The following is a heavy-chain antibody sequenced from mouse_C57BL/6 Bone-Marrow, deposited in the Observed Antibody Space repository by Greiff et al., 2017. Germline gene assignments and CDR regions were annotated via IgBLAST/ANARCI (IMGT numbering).Heavy chain of an antibody. J-gene: IGHJ2*01. CDR2: IYPGSGST. Sequence: QVQLQQPGAELVKPGASVKMSCKASGYTFTSYWITWVKQRPGQGLEWIGDIYPGSGSTNYNEKFKSKATLTVDTSYSTAYMQLSSLTSEDSAVYYCARYGAYHSNFGGYYFDYWGQGTTLTVSS. V-gene: IGHV1-55*01. CDR1: GYTFTSYW. CDR3: ARYGAYHSNFGGYYFDY. D-gene: IGHD2-5*01.